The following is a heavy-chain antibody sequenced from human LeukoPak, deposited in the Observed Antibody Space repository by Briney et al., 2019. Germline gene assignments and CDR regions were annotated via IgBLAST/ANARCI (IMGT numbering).Heavy chain of an antibody. Sequence: KTSETLSLTCTVSGGSISSGGYYWSWVRQHPGKGLEWIGCIYYSGNTYYNPSLKSRVTISVDTSKNQFSLKLSSVTAADTAVYYCARGVVTHMGVWGQGTTVTASS. D-gene: IGHD3-3*01. CDR2: IYYSGNT. CDR1: GGSISSGGYY. J-gene: IGHJ6*02. V-gene: IGHV4-31*03. CDR3: ARGVVTHMGV.